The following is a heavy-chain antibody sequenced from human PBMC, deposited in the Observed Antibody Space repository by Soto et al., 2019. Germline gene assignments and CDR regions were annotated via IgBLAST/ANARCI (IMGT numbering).Heavy chain of an antibody. CDR1: GFTFSNAW. D-gene: IGHD3-22*01. V-gene: IGHV3-15*07. CDR2: IKSKTDGGTT. CDR3: TTPQDVVITTPDAFDI. J-gene: IGHJ3*02. Sequence: GGSLRLSCAASGFTFSNAWMNWVRQAPGKGLEWVGRIKSKTDGGTTDYAAPVKGRFTISRDDSKNTLYLQMNSLKTEDTAVYYCTTPQDVVITTPDAFDIWGQGTMVTVSS.